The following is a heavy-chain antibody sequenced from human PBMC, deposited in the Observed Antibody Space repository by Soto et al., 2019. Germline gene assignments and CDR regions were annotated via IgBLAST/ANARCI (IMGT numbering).Heavy chain of an antibody. CDR3: AADPEGSGSYLGEP. J-gene: IGHJ5*02. Sequence: GASVKVSCKASGFTFTSSAVQWVRQARGQRLEWIGWIVVGSGNTNYAQKFQERVTITRDMSTSTAYMELSSLRSEDTAVYYCAADPEGSGSYLGEPWGQGTLVTVSS. CDR1: GFTFTSSA. V-gene: IGHV1-58*01. CDR2: IVVGSGNT. D-gene: IGHD1-26*01.